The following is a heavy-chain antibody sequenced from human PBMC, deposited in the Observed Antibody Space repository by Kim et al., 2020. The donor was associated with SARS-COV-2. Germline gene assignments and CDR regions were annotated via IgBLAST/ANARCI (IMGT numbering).Heavy chain of an antibody. J-gene: IGHJ6*02. CDR1: GFTFSDYY. V-gene: IGHV3-11*03. D-gene: IGHD3-16*01. Sequence: GGSLRLSCAASGFTFSDYYMSWIRQAPGKGLEWVSYISSSSSYTNYADSVKGRFTISRDNAKNSLYLQMNSLRAEDTAVYYCATAGVGASYYYYYGMDVWGQGTTVTVSS. CDR3: ATAGVGASYYYYYGMDV. CDR2: ISSSSSYT.